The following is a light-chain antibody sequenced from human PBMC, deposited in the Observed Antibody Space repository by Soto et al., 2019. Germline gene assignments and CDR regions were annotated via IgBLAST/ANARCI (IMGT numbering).Light chain of an antibody. CDR2: AAS. V-gene: IGKV1-12*01. Sequence: DTQMTQSPSFVSASVGDRVNITCRASQGISTWLAWYQQKPGKAPNLLIYAASSLHTGVPSRFSGYRSGSDFILTINSLQPEDFATYFCQQGHSFPFTFGPGTIVDIK. CDR1: QGISTW. J-gene: IGKJ3*01. CDR3: QQGHSFPFT.